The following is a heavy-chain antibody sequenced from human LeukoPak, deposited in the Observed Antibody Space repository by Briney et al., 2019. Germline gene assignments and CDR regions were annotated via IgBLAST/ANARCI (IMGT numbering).Heavy chain of an antibody. CDR1: GFTFSSYW. V-gene: IGHV3-7*01. CDR2: IKQDGSER. D-gene: IGHD6-19*01. J-gene: IGHJ4*02. CDR3: AAYTSGPYY. Sequence: PGRSLRLSCTASGFTFSSYWMSWVRQAPGKGLEWVAYIKQDGSERSYVDSLRGRFTISRDNAKNSLYLQMNSLKAEDTAVYYCAAYTSGPYYWGQGTLVTVSS.